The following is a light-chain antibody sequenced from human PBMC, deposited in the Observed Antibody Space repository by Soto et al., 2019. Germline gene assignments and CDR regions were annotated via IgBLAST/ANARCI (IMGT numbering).Light chain of an antibody. CDR2: GAS. J-gene: IGKJ4*01. CDR3: QEFHNWPLLT. V-gene: IGKV3-15*01. CDR1: QSITSN. Sequence: EIVMTQSPATLSVSPGERATLSCRASQSITSNLAWYQQKPGQAPRLLIYGASTRPTGVPARFSGSGSGTEFTLTISSLQSEDLAIYYCQEFHNWPLLTFGRGTKVEIK.